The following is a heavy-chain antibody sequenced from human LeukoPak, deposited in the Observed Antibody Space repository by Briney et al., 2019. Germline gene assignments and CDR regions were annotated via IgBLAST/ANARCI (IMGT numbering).Heavy chain of an antibody. CDR1: GGTFSSYA. J-gene: IGHJ4*02. Sequence: SVKVSCKASGGTFSSYAISWVRQAPGQGLEWMGGIIPIFGTANYAQKFQDRVTITADESTSTAYMELSSLRSEDTAVYYCARGHRYQLLVGTFDYWGQGTLVTVSS. CDR2: IIPIFGTA. V-gene: IGHV1-69*13. D-gene: IGHD2-2*01. CDR3: ARGHRYQLLVGTFDY.